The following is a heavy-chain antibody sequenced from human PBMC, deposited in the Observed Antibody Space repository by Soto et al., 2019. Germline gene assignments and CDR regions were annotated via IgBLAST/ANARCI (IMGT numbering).Heavy chain of an antibody. CDR2: IYYSGST. J-gene: IGHJ5*02. CDR3: ASGVPKYFSSTSCYSNWFDP. V-gene: IGHV4-31*03. Sequence: SETLSLTCTVSGASISSGGYYWSWIRQHPGKGLEWIGYIYYSGSTYYNPSLKSRVTISVDTSKNQFSLKLSSVTAADTAVYYCASGVPKYFSSTSCYSNWFDPWGQGTLDTVSS. D-gene: IGHD2-2*01. CDR1: GASISSGGYY.